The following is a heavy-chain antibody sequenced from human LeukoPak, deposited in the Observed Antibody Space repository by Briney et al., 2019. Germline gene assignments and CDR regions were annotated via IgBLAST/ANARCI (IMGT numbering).Heavy chain of an antibody. D-gene: IGHD5-12*01. V-gene: IGHV1-2*02. J-gene: IGHJ4*02. Sequence: ASVKVSCKASGYTFTRYYKHWVRQAPGQGLEWMGWINPNSGGTNYAQKFQGRVTMTRDTSISTAYMEPSRLRSDDTAVYYCARDRSGYNNFDYWGQGTLVTVSS. CDR1: GYTFTRYY. CDR2: INPNSGGT. CDR3: ARDRSGYNNFDY.